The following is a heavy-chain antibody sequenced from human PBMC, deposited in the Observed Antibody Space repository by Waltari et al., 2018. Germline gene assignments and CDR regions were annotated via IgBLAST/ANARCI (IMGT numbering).Heavy chain of an antibody. CDR3: ARGRYYDYIWGSYRPRAYFDY. CDR2: INHSGST. CDR1: GGSFSGYY. V-gene: IGHV4-34*01. J-gene: IGHJ4*02. Sequence: QVQLQQWGAGLLKPSETLSLTCAVYGGSFSGYYWSWIRQPPGKGLEWIGEINHSGSTNYNPSLKSRVTISVDTSKNQFSLKLGSVTAADTAVYYCARGRYYDYIWGSYRPRAYFDYWGQGTLVTVSS. D-gene: IGHD3-16*02.